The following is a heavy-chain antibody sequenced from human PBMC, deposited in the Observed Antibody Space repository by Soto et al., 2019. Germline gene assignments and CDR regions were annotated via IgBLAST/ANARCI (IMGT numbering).Heavy chain of an antibody. D-gene: IGHD1-1*01. V-gene: IGHV3-33*01. CDR2: IWFDGSNK. J-gene: IGHJ6*02. CDR1: GFTFSSYG. CDR3: ARTPQTGNDFHV. Sequence: GGSLRLSCAASGFTFSSYGIHWVRQAAGKGLEWVAVIWFDGSNKYYADSVRGRYTISRDNSKNSLDLQMNSLKTEDTAVYYCARTPQTGNDFHVWGQGTTVTVSS.